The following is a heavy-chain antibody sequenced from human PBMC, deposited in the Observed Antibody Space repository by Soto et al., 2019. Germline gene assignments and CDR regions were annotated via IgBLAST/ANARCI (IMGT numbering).Heavy chain of an antibody. V-gene: IGHV3-7*01. J-gene: IGHJ6*03. CDR2: IKQDGSEK. CDR3: ESGGRYYINGVCYTFYRYYYCYMDV. D-gene: IGHD2-8*01. CDR1: GFTFSSYW. Sequence: EVQLVESGGGLVQPGGSLRLSCAASGFTFSSYWMSWVRQAPGKGLEWVGNIKQDGSEKSYVDSVKGRFTISRDNDKNTLYLQRNSLRDDETAVYYCESGGRYYINGVCYTFYRYYYCYMDVWGKGTTVTVSS.